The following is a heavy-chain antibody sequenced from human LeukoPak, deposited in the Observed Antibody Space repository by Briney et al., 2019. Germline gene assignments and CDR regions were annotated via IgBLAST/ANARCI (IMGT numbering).Heavy chain of an antibody. V-gene: IGHV4-39*07. CDR3: ARGNGVVVAATDLWFDP. CDR2: IYYSGST. CDR1: GGSISSSSYY. J-gene: IGHJ5*02. Sequence: SETLSLTCTVSGGSISSSSYYWGWIRQPPGKGLEWIGSIYYSGSTYYNPSLKSRVTISVDTSKNQFSLKLSSVTAADTAVYYCARGNGVVVAATDLWFDPWGQGTLVTVSS. D-gene: IGHD2-15*01.